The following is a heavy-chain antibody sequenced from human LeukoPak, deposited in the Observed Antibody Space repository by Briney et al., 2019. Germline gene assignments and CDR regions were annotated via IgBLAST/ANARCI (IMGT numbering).Heavy chain of an antibody. Sequence: ASVKVSCKASGGTFSSYAISWVRQAPGQGLEWMGRIIPIFGTANYAQKFQGRVTITTDESTSTAYMELSSLRSEDTVVYYCASGDDYGDYVPLLAPFDIWGQGTMVTVSS. CDR1: GGTFSSYA. D-gene: IGHD4-17*01. CDR2: IIPIFGTA. CDR3: ASGDDYGDYVPLLAPFDI. V-gene: IGHV1-69*05. J-gene: IGHJ3*02.